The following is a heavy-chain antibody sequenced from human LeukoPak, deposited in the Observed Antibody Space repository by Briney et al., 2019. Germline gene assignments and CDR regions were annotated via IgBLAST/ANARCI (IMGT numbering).Heavy chain of an antibody. CDR3: ARLRFGELLLDY. CDR1: GGSFSGYY. J-gene: IGHJ4*02. D-gene: IGHD3-10*01. CDR2: INHSGST. V-gene: IGHV4-34*01. Sequence: SETLSLTCAVYGGSFSGYYWSWIRQPPGKGLEWIGEINHSGSTNYNPSLKSRVTISVDTSKNQFSLKLSSVTAADTAVYYCARLRFGELLLDYWGQGTLVTVSS.